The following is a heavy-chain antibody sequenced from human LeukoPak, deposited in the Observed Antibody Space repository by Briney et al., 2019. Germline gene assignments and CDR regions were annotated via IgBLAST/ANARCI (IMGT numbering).Heavy chain of an antibody. CDR3: ARGDEVAAAGTEGWFDP. CDR1: GFTVSSNY. Sequence: GGSLRLSCAASGFTVSSNYMSWVRQAPGKGLEWVPVIYSGGSTYYADSVKGRFTISRDNSKNTLYLQMNSLRAEDTAVYYCARGDEVAAAGTEGWFDPWGQGTLVTVSS. J-gene: IGHJ5*02. D-gene: IGHD6-13*01. CDR2: IYSGGST. V-gene: IGHV3-53*01.